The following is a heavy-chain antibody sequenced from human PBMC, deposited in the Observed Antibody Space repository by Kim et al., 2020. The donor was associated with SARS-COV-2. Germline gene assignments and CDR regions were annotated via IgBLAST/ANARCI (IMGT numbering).Heavy chain of an antibody. CDR1: GGSISNYY. CDR2: IFYRGST. Sequence: SETLSLTCSVAGGSISNYYWSWIRQRPGKGLEWRGYIFYRGSTKYNPSLNSRVTMSVDTSKTQFYLNLSSVTSADTAAYFCSRERRARRRLHGVQH. CDR3: SRERRARRRLHGVQH. J-gene: IGHJ1*01. V-gene: IGHV4-59*01. D-gene: IGHD4-17*01.